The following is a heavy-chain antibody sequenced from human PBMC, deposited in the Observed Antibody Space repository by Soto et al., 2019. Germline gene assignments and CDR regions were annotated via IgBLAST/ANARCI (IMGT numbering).Heavy chain of an antibody. CDR2: INHSGST. CDR1: GGSFSGYY. D-gene: IGHD3-10*01. J-gene: IGHJ6*03. V-gene: IGHV4-34*01. Sequence: SETLSLTCAVYGGSFSGYYWSWIRQPPGKGLEWIGEINHSGSTNYNPSLKSRVTISVDTSKNQFSLKLSSVTAADTAVYYCARGRGVYGPRYYYMDVWGKGTTVTVSS. CDR3: ARGRGVYGPRYYYMDV.